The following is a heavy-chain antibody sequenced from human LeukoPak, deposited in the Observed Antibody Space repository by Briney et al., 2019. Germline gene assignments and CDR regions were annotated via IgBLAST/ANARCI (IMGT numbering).Heavy chain of an antibody. V-gene: IGHV3-30*03. Sequence: PGGSLRLSCAASGFTFSSPGMEWVRQAPGKGLERVAVISNDGSRKFYADSVKGRFTISSDTSKNTLHLQMNSLRAEDTAVYYCARDLSPVVRASPMGYWGQGTLVTVSS. CDR1: GFTFSSPG. CDR2: ISNDGSRK. CDR3: ARDLSPVVRASPMGY. D-gene: IGHD3-10*01. J-gene: IGHJ4*02.